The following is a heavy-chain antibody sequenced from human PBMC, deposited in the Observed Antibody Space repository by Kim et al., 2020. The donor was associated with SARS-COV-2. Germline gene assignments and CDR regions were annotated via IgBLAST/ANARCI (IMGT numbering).Heavy chain of an antibody. Sequence: DSVKGRFNIARDNAKNSVYLQMNSLRDDDTAVYYCARDTGRTGYYYGMDLWGQGTTVTVSS. V-gene: IGHV3-48*02. D-gene: IGHD1-1*01. J-gene: IGHJ6*02. CDR3: ARDTGRTGYYYGMDL.